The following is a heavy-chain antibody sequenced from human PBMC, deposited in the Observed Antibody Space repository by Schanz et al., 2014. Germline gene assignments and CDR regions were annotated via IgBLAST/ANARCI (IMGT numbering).Heavy chain of an antibody. V-gene: IGHV1-69*10. J-gene: IGHJ4*02. D-gene: IGHD6-13*01. CDR3: ASSGAGYSSSWDFDY. CDR2: IIPILGIA. Sequence: QVQLVQSGAEVRKPGASVKVSCKASGYTFVSYSMHWVRQAPGQGLEWMGWIIPILGIANYAQKFQGRVTITADKSTFTAYMDVSSLRSEDTAVYYCASSGAGYSSSWDFDYWGQGTLVTVSS. CDR1: GYTFVSYS.